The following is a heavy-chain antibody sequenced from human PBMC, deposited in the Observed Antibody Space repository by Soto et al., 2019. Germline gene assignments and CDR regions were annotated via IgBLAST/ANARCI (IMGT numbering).Heavy chain of an antibody. D-gene: IGHD2-15*01. Sequence: GASVKVSCKASGGTFSSYAISWVRQAPGQGLEWMGGIIPIFGTANYAQKFQGRVTITADESTSTAYMELSSLRSEDTAVYYRARARGYCSGGSCYHHKIEYFQHWGQGTLVTVSS. CDR2: IIPIFGTA. V-gene: IGHV1-69*13. J-gene: IGHJ1*01. CDR1: GGTFSSYA. CDR3: ARARGYCSGGSCYHHKIEYFQH.